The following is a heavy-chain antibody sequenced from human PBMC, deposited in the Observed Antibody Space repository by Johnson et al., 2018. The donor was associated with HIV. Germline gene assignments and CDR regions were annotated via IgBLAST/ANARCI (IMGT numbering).Heavy chain of an antibody. D-gene: IGHD1-26*01. CDR3: ARARELPIVGGAFDI. V-gene: IGHV3-20*04. Sequence: VQLVESGGGVVRPGGSLRLSCAASGFTSDDYGMSWVRQAPGKGLERVTGINWNGGNTGYADSVKGRFTISRDNAKNSLYLQMNSLRAEDTALYYCARARELPIVGGAFDIWGQGTMVTVSS. CDR1: GFTSDDYG. CDR2: INWNGGNT. J-gene: IGHJ3*02.